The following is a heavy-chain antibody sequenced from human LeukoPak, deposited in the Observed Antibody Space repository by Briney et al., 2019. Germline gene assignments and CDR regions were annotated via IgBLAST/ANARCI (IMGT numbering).Heavy chain of an antibody. Sequence: SVKVSCKASGGTFSSYAISWVRQAPGQGLEWMGGIIPIFATTNYARKFQGRVTITADESTSTAYMELSSLRSEDTAVYYCARLRLLEWLFDYWGQGTLVTVSS. J-gene: IGHJ4*02. V-gene: IGHV1-69*01. CDR1: GGTFSSYA. D-gene: IGHD3-3*01. CDR2: IIPIFATT. CDR3: ARLRLLEWLFDY.